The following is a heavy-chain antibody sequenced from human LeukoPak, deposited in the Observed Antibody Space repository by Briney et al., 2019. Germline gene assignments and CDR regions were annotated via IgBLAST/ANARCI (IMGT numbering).Heavy chain of an antibody. CDR2: ISAYNGNT. V-gene: IGHV1-18*01. J-gene: IGHJ4*02. CDR3: ARVGEFTTMVRGVTITYRMFDY. Sequence: ASVKVSCKASGYTFTSYGISWVRQAPGQGLEWMGWISAYNGNTNYAQKLQGRVTMTTDTSTSTAYMELRSLRSDDTAVYYCARVGEFTTMVRGVTITYRMFDYWGQGTLVTVSS. D-gene: IGHD3-10*01. CDR1: GYTFTSYG.